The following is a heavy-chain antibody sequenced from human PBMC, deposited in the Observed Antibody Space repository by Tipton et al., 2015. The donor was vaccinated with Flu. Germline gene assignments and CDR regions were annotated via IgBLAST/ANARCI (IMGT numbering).Heavy chain of an antibody. CDR1: GYSINSGYF. CDR2: MSHSGRT. D-gene: IGHD5-12*01. V-gene: IGHV4-38-2*01. CDR3: ARGSGYANAYLDF. J-gene: IGHJ4*02. Sequence: TLSLTCVVSGYSINSGYFWGWIRQPPGKGLEWLGSMSHSGRTYYNPSLKSRVTISADTWKTQFSLKVTSLTAADTAVYYCARGSGYANAYLDFWGRGTLVTFSS.